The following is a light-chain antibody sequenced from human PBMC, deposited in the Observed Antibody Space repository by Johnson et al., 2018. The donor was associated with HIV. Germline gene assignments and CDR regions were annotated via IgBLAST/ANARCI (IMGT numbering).Light chain of an antibody. CDR1: SSNIGNNY. CDR3: GTWNSSLSVLYV. V-gene: IGLV1-51*01. J-gene: IGLJ1*01. Sequence: SVLTQPPSVSAAPGQKVTISCSVSSSNIGNNYVSWYQQLPGTAPKLLIYDNNKRPSGIPDRFSGSKSGTSATLGITGLQTGDEADYYCGTWNSSLSVLYVFGTGTTVTVL. CDR2: DNN.